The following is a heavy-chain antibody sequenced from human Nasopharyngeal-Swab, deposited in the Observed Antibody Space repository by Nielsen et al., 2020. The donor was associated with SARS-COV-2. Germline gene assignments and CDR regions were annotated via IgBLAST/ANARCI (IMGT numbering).Heavy chain of an antibody. J-gene: IGHJ6*02. CDR3: ANEPADYYYGMDV. CDR1: GFTFSSYW. CDR2: ISGSGGST. V-gene: IGHV3-23*01. D-gene: IGHD6-13*01. Sequence: GGSLRLSCAASGFTFSSYWMRWVRQAPGKGLEWVSAISGSGGSTYYADSVKGRFTISRDNSKNTLYLQMNSLRAEDTAVYYCANEPADYYYGMDVWGQGTTVTVSS.